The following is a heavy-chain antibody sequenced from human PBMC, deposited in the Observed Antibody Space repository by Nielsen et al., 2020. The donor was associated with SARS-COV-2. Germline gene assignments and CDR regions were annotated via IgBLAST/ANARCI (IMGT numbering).Heavy chain of an antibody. Sequence: SETLSLTYTVSGDSISGRSHYWAWIRQPPKKGLEGLEWIGSIYNSGITYYNPSLKSRVTVSMDKSKNQFSLRLTSVTAADTAVYFCARQSLKIVVPASITGWFDPWGHGTLVTVSS. J-gene: IGHJ5*02. CDR2: IYNSGIT. CDR1: GDSISGRSHY. D-gene: IGHD2-2*01. CDR3: ARQSLKIVVPASITGWFDP. V-gene: IGHV4-39*01.